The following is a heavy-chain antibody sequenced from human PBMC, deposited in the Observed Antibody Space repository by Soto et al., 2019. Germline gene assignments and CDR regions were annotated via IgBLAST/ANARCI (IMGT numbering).Heavy chain of an antibody. Sequence: QVQLVESGGGVVQPGRSLRVSCAASGFTFSNYAMHWVRQAPGKALEWVAVVSYDGSKQFYADSVEGRFTISRDSSKSTLYLHMDNLRDEDTAVYYCARDRVYYYDNSGYYNFDYWGQGTLVTVSS. J-gene: IGHJ4*02. CDR3: ARDRVYYYDNSGYYNFDY. D-gene: IGHD3-22*01. V-gene: IGHV3-30-3*01. CDR2: VSYDGSKQ. CDR1: GFTFSNYA.